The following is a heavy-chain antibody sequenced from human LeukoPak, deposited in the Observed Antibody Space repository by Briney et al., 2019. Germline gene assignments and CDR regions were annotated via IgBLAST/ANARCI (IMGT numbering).Heavy chain of an antibody. CDR1: GFTFSSYA. CDR2: ISGSGGST. CDR3: PKDAFCSSPTCYGESPDT. J-gene: IGHJ5*02. V-gene: IGHV3-23*01. Sequence: PGGSLRLSCAASGFTFSSYAMSWVRQAPGKGLEWVSAISGSGGSTYYADSVKGRFTISRDNSKNTLYLQMNSLRAEDTAVYYCPKDAFCSSPTCYGESPDTRGQEPLVPVPS. D-gene: IGHD2-2*01.